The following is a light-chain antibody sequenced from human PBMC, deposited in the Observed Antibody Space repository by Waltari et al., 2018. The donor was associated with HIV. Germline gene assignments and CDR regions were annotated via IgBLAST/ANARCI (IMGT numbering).Light chain of an antibody. CDR2: RNN. J-gene: IGLJ3*02. V-gene: IGLV10-54*01. Sequence: QAGLTQPPSVSKGLRQTATLTCTGNSNNVGFQGAAWLQQHQGHPPKLLSYRNNYRPSGISERFSASRSGNTASLTISGLQPEDEAGYYCSAWDSSLNVWVFGGGTKLTVL. CDR1: SNNVGFQG. CDR3: SAWDSSLNVWV.